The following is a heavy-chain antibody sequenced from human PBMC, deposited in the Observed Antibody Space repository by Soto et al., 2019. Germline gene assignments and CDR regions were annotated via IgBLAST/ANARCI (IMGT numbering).Heavy chain of an antibody. CDR2: IVVGSGNT. V-gene: IGHV1-58*01. J-gene: IGHJ3*02. D-gene: IGHD3-10*01. CDR3: AATGRTTRAFDI. CDR1: GFTFTSSA. Sequence: QMQLVQSGPEVKKPGTSVKVSCKASGFTFTSSAVQWVRQARGQRLEWIGWIVVGSGNTNYAQKFQERVTITRDMSTSTAYMELSSLRSEDTALYYCAATGRTTRAFDIWGQGTMVTVSS.